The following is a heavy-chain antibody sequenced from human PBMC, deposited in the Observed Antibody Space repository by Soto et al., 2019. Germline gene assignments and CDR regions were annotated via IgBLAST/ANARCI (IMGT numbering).Heavy chain of an antibody. CDR3: ARGPTHGAFDL. V-gene: IGHV3-48*01. CDR1: GFTVRNYK. CDR2: ISIGSSSM. Sequence: GGSLRLSCEASGFTVRNYKMNWVRQAPGKGLEWVSQISIGSSSMDYADSVKGRFTISRDNAKNTVYLQMNSLRTEDTAVYYCARGPTHGAFDLWGQGTMVTVSS. J-gene: IGHJ3*01.